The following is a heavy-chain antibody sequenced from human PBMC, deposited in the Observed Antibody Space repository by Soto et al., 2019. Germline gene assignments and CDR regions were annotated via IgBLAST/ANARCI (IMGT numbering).Heavy chain of an antibody. Sequence: SETLSLTCAVSGGSISSGGYSWSWIRQPPGKGLEWIGYIYHSGSTYYSPSLKSRVTISVDRSKNQFSLKLSSVTAADTAVYYCARWYYYDSSGYFDYWGQGTLVTVSS. V-gene: IGHV4-30-2*01. J-gene: IGHJ4*02. D-gene: IGHD3-22*01. CDR1: GGSISSGGYS. CDR2: IYHSGST. CDR3: ARWYYYDSSGYFDY.